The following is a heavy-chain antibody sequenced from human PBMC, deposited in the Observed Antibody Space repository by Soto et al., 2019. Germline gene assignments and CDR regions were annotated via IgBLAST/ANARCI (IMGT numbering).Heavy chain of an antibody. Sequence: ASVKVSCKASGYTFTSYGISWVRQAPGQGLEWMGWISAYNGNTNYAQKLQGRVTMTTDTSTSTAYMELRSLRSDDTAVYYCAIRNGSGSYYKAPDVFDIWGQGTMVT. CDR2: ISAYNGNT. J-gene: IGHJ3*02. D-gene: IGHD3-10*01. V-gene: IGHV1-18*01. CDR1: GYTFTSYG. CDR3: AIRNGSGSYYKAPDVFDI.